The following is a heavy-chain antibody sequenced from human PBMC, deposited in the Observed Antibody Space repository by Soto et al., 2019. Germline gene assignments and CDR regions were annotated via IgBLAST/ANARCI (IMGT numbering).Heavy chain of an antibody. Sequence: PSETLSLTCAVYGGSFSGYYWSWIRQPPGKGLEWIGEINHSGSTNYNTSLKSRVTISVDTSKNQFSLKLSSVTAADTAVYYCARGDYVWGSYRYTSLDYWGQGTLVTVSS. V-gene: IGHV4-34*01. D-gene: IGHD3-16*02. CDR3: ARGDYVWGSYRYTSLDY. CDR1: GGSFSGYY. CDR2: INHSGST. J-gene: IGHJ4*02.